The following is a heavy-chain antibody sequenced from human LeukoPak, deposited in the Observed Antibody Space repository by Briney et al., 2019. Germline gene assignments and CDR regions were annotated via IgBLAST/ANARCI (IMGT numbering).Heavy chain of an antibody. V-gene: IGHV3-30*18. J-gene: IGHJ4*02. CDR1: GFTFSSYG. Sequence: GGSLRPSCAASGFTFSSYGMHWVRQAPGKGLEWVAVISYDGSNKYYADSVKGRFTISRDNSKNTLYLQMNSLRAEDTAIYYCANNQGIAAAGTDYWGQGALVTVSS. CDR3: ANNQGIAAAGTDY. D-gene: IGHD6-13*01. CDR2: ISYDGSNK.